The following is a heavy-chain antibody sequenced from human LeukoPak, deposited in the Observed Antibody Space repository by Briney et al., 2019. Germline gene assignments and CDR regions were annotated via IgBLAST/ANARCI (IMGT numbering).Heavy chain of an antibody. Sequence: ASVKVSCKASGYTFTGYYMHWVRQAPGQGLEWMGGIIPIFGTANYAQKSQGRVTITADESTSTAYMELSSLSSEDTAVYYCAREVITIFGVVIYYYYMDVWGKGTTVTVSS. V-gene: IGHV1-69*13. J-gene: IGHJ6*03. D-gene: IGHD3-3*01. CDR2: IIPIFGTA. CDR1: GYTFTGYY. CDR3: AREVITIFGVVIYYYYMDV.